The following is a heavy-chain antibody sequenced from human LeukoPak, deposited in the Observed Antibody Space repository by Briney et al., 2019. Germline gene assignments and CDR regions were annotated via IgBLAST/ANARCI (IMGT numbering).Heavy chain of an antibody. CDR3: ARGTYCSGGSCYSADY. CDR1: GGTFSSYA. V-gene: IGHV1-69*05. J-gene: IGHJ4*02. D-gene: IGHD2-15*01. CDR2: IIPIFGTA. Sequence: TVKVSCKASGGTFSSYAISWVRQAPGQGLEWMGGIIPIFGTANYAQKFQGRVTITTDESTSTAYMELSSLRSEDTAVYYCARGTYCSGGSCYSADYWGQGTLVTVSS.